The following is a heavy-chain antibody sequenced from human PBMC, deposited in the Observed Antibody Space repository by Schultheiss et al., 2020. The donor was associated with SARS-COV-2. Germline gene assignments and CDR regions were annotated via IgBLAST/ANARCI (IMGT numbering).Heavy chain of an antibody. J-gene: IGHJ5*01. Sequence: GGSLRLSCATSGFTFSNAWMGWVRQAPGKGLEWVGRIKKISEGGTTDYTAPVKGRFTISRDDSKSTLYLQMNSLQTEDTGLYYCTAIHCFDYWGHGTLVTVSS. D-gene: IGHD2-2*02. CDR2: IKKISEGGTT. CDR3: TAIHCFDY. CDR1: GFTFSNAW. V-gene: IGHV3-15*01.